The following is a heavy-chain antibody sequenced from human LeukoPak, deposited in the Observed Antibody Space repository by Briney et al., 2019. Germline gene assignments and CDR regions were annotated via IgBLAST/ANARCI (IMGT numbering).Heavy chain of an antibody. D-gene: IGHD2-21*01. CDR2: ISGSGGST. CDR3: ARVCGGDCYRAFDI. J-gene: IGHJ3*02. Sequence: GGSLRLSCAASGFTFSSYGMHWVRPAPGKGLEWVSAISGSGGSTYYADSVKGRFTISRDNSKNTLYLQMGSLRAEDMAVYYCARVCGGDCYRAFDIWGQGTMVTVSS. V-gene: IGHV3-NL1*01. CDR1: GFTFSSYG.